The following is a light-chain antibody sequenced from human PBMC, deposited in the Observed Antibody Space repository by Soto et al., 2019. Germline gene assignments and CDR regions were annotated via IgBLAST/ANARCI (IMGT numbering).Light chain of an antibody. V-gene: IGKV3-20*01. CDR3: HQYSSSRKT. CDR1: QSVRSTC. J-gene: IGKJ1*01. Sequence: IVLTQSPGTLSLSPGGRATLSCRASQSVRSTCLAWYQQRPGQAPRLLIYGASSRATGIPDRFSGSGSGTDFTLTISRLEPEDSAVYYCHQYSSSRKTFGQGTKVDIK. CDR2: GAS.